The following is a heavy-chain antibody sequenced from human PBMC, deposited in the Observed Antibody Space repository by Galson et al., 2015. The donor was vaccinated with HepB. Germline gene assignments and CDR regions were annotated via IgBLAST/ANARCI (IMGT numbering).Heavy chain of an antibody. CDR3: ASPYDSSGYYCFDY. J-gene: IGHJ4*02. CDR2: IIPIFGTA. Sequence: VKVSCKASGGTFSSYAISWVRQAPGQGLEWMGGIIPIFGTANYAQKFQGRVTITADESTSTAYMELSSLRSEDTAVYYCASPYDSSGYYCFDYWGQGTLVTVSS. CDR1: GGTFSSYA. D-gene: IGHD3-22*01. V-gene: IGHV1-69*13.